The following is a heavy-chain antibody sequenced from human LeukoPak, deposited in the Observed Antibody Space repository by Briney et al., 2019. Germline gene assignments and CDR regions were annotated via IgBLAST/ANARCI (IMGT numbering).Heavy chain of an antibody. Sequence: GGSLRLSCAASGFTFSSYAMSWVRQAPGKGLEWVSAISGSGGSTYYADSVKGRFTISRDNSKNTLYLQMNSLRAEDTAVYYCARVRRSGTFYYYYMDVWGKGTTVTVSS. D-gene: IGHD2-15*01. V-gene: IGHV3-23*01. CDR2: ISGSGGST. CDR1: GFTFSSYA. CDR3: ARVRRSGTFYYYYMDV. J-gene: IGHJ6*03.